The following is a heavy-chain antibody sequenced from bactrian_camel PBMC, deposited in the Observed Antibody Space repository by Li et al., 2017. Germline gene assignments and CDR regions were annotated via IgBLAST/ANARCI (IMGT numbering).Heavy chain of an antibody. V-gene: IGHV3S40*01. Sequence: VQLVESGGASVQTGGSLTLSCVASGFSYSPNMAWFRQAPGKEREGVAAIYTGGGSTYYADSVKGRFTISQDKAKNTVYLQMNSLKPDDTAMYYCAAGDSCRTIVARQFDVWGQGTQVTVS. CDR3: AAGDSCRTIVARQFDV. CDR2: IYTGGGST. J-gene: IGHJ4*01. CDR1: GFSYSPN.